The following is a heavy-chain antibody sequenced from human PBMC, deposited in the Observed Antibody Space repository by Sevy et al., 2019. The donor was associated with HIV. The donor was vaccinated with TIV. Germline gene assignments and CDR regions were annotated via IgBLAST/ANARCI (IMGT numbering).Heavy chain of an antibody. CDR3: ARDLYDFWSGYYKGSMDA. J-gene: IGHJ6*02. D-gene: IGHD3-3*01. Sequence: GGSLRLSCAASGFTFSSYSMNWVRQAPGKGLEWVSYISSSSSTIYYADSVKGRFTISRDNAKNSLYLQMNSLRDEDTAVYYCARDLYDFWSGYYKGSMDAWGQGTTVTVSS. CDR2: ISSSSSTI. CDR1: GFTFSSYS. V-gene: IGHV3-48*02.